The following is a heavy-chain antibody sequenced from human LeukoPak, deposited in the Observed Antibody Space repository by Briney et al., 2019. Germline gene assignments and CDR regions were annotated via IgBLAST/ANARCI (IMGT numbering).Heavy chain of an antibody. J-gene: IGHJ4*02. Sequence: SETLSLTCNVSGASISSGHNYWGWIRQSPGKGLEWIGSIYYNGNSYYNPSLKSRVSISVDTSKNHISLEVSSLTAADAALYFCARHLSGSAMMHYFDSWGQGTLVTVSS. D-gene: IGHD5-18*01. CDR3: ARHLSGSAMMHYFDS. V-gene: IGHV4-39*01. CDR2: IYYNGNS. CDR1: GASISSGHNY.